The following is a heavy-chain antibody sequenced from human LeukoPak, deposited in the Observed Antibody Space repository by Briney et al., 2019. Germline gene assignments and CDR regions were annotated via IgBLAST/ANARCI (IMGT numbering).Heavy chain of an antibody. Sequence: GGSRRPSCAAPGLTFSNYWISWVRQAPGKGLEWVATIRQDGSEKYYVDSVKGRFTISRDNAKKSLYLQMNSLRAEDTAVYYCARENVDYDFWSGYPNWFDPWGQGTLVTVSS. D-gene: IGHD3-3*01. V-gene: IGHV3-7*05. CDR2: IRQDGSEK. J-gene: IGHJ5*02. CDR3: ARENVDYDFWSGYPNWFDP. CDR1: GLTFSNYW.